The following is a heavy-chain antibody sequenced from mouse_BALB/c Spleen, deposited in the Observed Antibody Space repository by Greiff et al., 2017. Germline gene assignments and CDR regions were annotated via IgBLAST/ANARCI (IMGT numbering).Heavy chain of an antibody. V-gene: IGHV1-12*01. CDR1: GYTFTSYN. CDR3: AREGKLSSHYFDY. CDR2: IYPGNGDT. D-gene: IGHD2-12*01. Sequence: QVQLQQSGAELVKPGASVKMSCKASGYTFTSYNMHWVKQTPGQGLEWIGAIYPGNGDTSYNQKFKGKATLTADKSSSTAYMQLSSLTSEDSAVYYCAREGKLSSHYFDYWGQGTTLTVSS. J-gene: IGHJ2*01.